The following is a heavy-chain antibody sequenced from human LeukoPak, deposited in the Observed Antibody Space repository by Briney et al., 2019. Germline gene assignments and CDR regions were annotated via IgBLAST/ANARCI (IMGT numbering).Heavy chain of an antibody. CDR1: GFTFSSYS. D-gene: IGHD5-12*01. CDR2: ISSSSSYI. J-gene: IGHJ4*02. Sequence: GGSLRLSWAASGFTFSSYSMNWVRQAPGKGLEWVSSISSSSSYIYYADSVKGRFTISRDNAKNSLYLQMNSLRAEDTAVYYCARSLGQWLLDYWGQGTLVTVSS. V-gene: IGHV3-21*01. CDR3: ARSLGQWLLDY.